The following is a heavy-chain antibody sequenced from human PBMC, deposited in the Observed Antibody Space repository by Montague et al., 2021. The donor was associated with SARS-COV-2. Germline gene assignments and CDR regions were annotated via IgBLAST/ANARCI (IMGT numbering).Heavy chain of an antibody. J-gene: IGHJ4*02. CDR3: ASYAYSISWLGLRHAYSFDD. V-gene: IGHV4-39*01. CDR2: NYYSGST. D-gene: IGHD3-16*01. Sequence: SETLSLTCTVSGGSISSGGYYWSWIRQPPGKGLEWIGFNYYSGSTYYNPTLKSRVTISVDTSKNQFSLKLSSVTAADTAVYYCASYAYSISWLGLRHAYSFDDWGQGTLVTVSS. CDR1: GGSISSGGYY.